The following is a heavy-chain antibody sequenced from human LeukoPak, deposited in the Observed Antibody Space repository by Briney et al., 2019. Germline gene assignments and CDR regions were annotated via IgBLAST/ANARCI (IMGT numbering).Heavy chain of an antibody. CDR2: ISTDGSTT. CDR1: GFTFSSYW. J-gene: IGHJ4*02. V-gene: IGHV3-74*01. CDR3: ARDEDAF. Sequence: GGSLRLSCAASGFTFSSYWMHWVRQAPGKGLVWVSRISTDGSTTTYADSVKGRFTISRDNAKNTAYLQMNSLRDEDTAVYYCARDEDAFGGQGTLVTVSS.